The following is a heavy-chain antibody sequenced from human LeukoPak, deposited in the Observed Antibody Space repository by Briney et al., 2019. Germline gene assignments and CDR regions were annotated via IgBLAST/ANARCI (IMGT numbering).Heavy chain of an antibody. Sequence: SETLSLTCTVSGDSISNSNSYWVWIRQPPGKGLEWIGSIYHSGSTYYNPSLKSRVTISVDTSKNQFSLKLSSVTAADTAVYYCARGVVTAVNFDYWGQGTLVTVSS. CDR1: GDSISNSNSY. J-gene: IGHJ4*02. CDR3: ARGVVTAVNFDY. D-gene: IGHD2-21*02. V-gene: IGHV4-39*07. CDR2: IYHSGST.